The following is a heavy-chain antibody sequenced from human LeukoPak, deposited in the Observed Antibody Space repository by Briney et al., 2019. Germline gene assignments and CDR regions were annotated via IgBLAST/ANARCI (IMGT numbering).Heavy chain of an antibody. Sequence: GGSLRLSCATSGISFADNAINWVRQAPGKGLEWVGFTKSKAYGGTTDYAASVKGRFTISRDDSKSVAYLEVSSLKTEDTALYFCASDFGDFEGPFEYWGQGTLVTVSS. J-gene: IGHJ4*02. CDR3: ASDFGDFEGPFEY. CDR1: GISFADNA. D-gene: IGHD4-17*01. CDR2: TKSKAYGGTT. V-gene: IGHV3-49*04.